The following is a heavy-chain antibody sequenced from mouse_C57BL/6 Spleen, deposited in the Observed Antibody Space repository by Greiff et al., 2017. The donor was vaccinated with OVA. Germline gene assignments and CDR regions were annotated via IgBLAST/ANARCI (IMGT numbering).Heavy chain of an antibody. J-gene: IGHJ1*03. CDR2: ISYSGST. V-gene: IGHV3-8*01. CDR3: ARSHGSYWYFDV. Sequence: EVQRVESGPGLAKPSQTLSLTCSVTGYSITSDYWNWIRKFPGNKLEYMGYISYSGSTYYNPSLKSRISITRDTSKNQYYLQLNSVTTEDTATDFCARSHGSYWYFDVWGTGTTVTVSS. CDR1: GYSITSDY. D-gene: IGHD2-2*01.